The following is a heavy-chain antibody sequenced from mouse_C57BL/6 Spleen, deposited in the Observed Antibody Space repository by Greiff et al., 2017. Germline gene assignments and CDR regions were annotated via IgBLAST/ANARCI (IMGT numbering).Heavy chain of an antibody. CDR3: TRDRGTEDAMDY. D-gene: IGHD3-1*01. Sequence: EVKLMESGEGLVKPGGSLKLSCAASGFTFSSYAMSWVRQTPEQRLEWVAYISSGGDYIYYADTVKGRFTISRDNDRNTLYLQMSSLKSEDTAMYYCTRDRGTEDAMDYWGQGTSVTVSS. V-gene: IGHV5-9-1*02. J-gene: IGHJ4*01. CDR1: GFTFSSYA. CDR2: ISSGGDYI.